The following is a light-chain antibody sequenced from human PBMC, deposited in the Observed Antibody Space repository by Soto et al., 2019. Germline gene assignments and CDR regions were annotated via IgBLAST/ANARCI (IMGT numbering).Light chain of an antibody. J-gene: IGKJ1*01. CDR2: KAS. V-gene: IGKV1-5*03. Sequence: DIQMTQSPSTLSASVGDRVTITCRASQSVSNWLAWYQQKPGKAPKLLIYKASRLQSGVPSRFSGSGSGTGLTLSISSLQGDDLAAYYWHHYNRYPWTFGQGTKVEIK. CDR3: HHYNRYPWT. CDR1: QSVSNW.